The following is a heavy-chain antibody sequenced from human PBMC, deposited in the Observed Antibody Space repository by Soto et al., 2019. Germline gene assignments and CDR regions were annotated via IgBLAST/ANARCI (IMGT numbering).Heavy chain of an antibody. V-gene: IGHV4-59*01. J-gene: IGHJ5*02. CDR3: ARPHGGSSGWDNWFDP. D-gene: IGHD6-25*01. CDR1: GGSISSYY. Sequence: SETLSLTCTVSGGSISSYYWSWIRQPPGKGLEWIGYIHYSGSTKYNPSLKSRVTISVDTSKNQFSLKLNSVTAADTAVYYCARPHGGSSGWDNWFDPWGQGTLVTVS. CDR2: IHYSGST.